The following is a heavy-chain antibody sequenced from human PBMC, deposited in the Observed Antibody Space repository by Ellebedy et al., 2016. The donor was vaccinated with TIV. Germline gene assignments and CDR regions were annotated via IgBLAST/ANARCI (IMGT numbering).Heavy chain of an antibody. Sequence: ASVKVSCKVSGFTFTGYGISWVRQAPGQGLEWMGWISAYNANTNYTQKLQGRVTMTTDTSTSSAYMELRSLRSDDTAVYYCARDAQFLWFGELLSGDAFDIWGQGTMVTVSS. CDR2: ISAYNANT. CDR3: ARDAQFLWFGELLSGDAFDI. V-gene: IGHV1-18*04. CDR1: GFTFTGYG. J-gene: IGHJ3*02. D-gene: IGHD3-10*01.